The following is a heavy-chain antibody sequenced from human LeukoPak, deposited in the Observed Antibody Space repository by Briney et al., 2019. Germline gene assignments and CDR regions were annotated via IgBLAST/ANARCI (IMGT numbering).Heavy chain of an antibody. D-gene: IGHD3-10*01. CDR1: GYTFTSYG. J-gene: IGHJ6*03. V-gene: IGHV1-69*13. Sequence: VKVSCKASGYTFTSYGVSWVRQAPGHGLEWMGGIIPIFGTANYAQKFQGRVTITADESTSTAYMELSSLRSEDTAVYYCARVSYYGSGSYYEYYYYYYMDVWGKGTTVTVSS. CDR3: ARVSYYGSGSYYEYYYYYYMDV. CDR2: IIPIFGTA.